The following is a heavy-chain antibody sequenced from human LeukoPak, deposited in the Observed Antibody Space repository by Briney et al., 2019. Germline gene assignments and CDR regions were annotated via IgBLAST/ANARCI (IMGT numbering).Heavy chain of an antibody. CDR3: AREAVAGTTNFDY. J-gene: IGHJ4*02. D-gene: IGHD6-19*01. Sequence: AASVKVSCKASGYTFTGHYIHWVRQAPGQGLEWMGFINPNSGGTNYAQKFQGRVTMTRDTSISTAYMELSRLGSDDTAVYYCAREAVAGTTNFDYWGQGTLVTVSS. CDR1: GYTFTGHY. CDR2: INPNSGGT. V-gene: IGHV1-2*02.